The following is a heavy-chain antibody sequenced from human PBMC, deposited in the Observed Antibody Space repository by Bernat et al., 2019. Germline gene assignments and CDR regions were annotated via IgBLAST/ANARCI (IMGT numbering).Heavy chain of an antibody. CDR2: IIPIFGTA. CDR3: ARSVEGDYGDYVFDY. D-gene: IGHD4-17*01. Sequence: QVQLVQSGAEVKKPGSSVKVSCKASGGTFSSYAISWVRQAPGQGLEWMGGIIPIFGTANYAQKFQGRVTITADESTSTAYMELSSMRAEDTAVYYCARSVEGDYGDYVFDYWGQGTLVTVSS. J-gene: IGHJ4*02. V-gene: IGHV1-69*01. CDR1: GGTFSSYA.